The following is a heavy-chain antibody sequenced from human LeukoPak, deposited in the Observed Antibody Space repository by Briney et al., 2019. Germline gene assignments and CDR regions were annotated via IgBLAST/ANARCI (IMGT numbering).Heavy chain of an antibody. CDR1: GFTFSSYA. CDR3: AKVGLEEMATIQNYFDY. Sequence: GGSLRLSCAASGFTFSSYAMSWVRQAPGKGLEWVPAISGSGGSTYYADSVKGRFTISRDNSKNTLYLQMNSLRAEDTAVYYCAKVGLEEMATIQNYFDYWGQGTLVTVSS. CDR2: ISGSGGST. D-gene: IGHD5-24*01. J-gene: IGHJ4*02. V-gene: IGHV3-23*01.